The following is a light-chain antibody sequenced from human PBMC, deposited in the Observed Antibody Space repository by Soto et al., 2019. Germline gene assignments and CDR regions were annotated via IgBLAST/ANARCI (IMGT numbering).Light chain of an antibody. CDR3: QHYNFWPHA. V-gene: IGKV3-15*01. CDR2: RAS. J-gene: IGKJ2*01. Sequence: TLSPGALAGSPGEVASLSCRASQSVRDNLAWHQQKPGQAPRLLSYRASTRATGVPARFSGSGSGTEFTLTISSLQSEDVSVYFCQHYNFWPHAFAQGTKVDIK. CDR1: QSVRDN.